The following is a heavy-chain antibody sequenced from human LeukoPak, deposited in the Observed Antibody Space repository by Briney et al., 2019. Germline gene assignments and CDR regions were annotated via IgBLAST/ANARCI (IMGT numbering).Heavy chain of an antibody. CDR2: IVGNTAGTT. Sequence: GGSLRLSCAASGFTVTSHVMTWVRQAQGTGPEWDSVIVGNTAGTTYYADSVKGRFTISRDSVKNTVDLQMSSLRAEDTAVYYCARDTSGWYGAFEFWGQGALVTVSS. CDR1: GFTVTSHV. J-gene: IGHJ4*02. D-gene: IGHD6-19*01. V-gene: IGHV3-23*01. CDR3: ARDTSGWYGAFEF.